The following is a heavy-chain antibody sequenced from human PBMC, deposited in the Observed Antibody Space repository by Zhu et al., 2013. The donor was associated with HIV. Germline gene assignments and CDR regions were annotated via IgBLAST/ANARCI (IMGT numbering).Heavy chain of an antibody. Sequence: QVQLVQSGAEVKKPGSSVKVSCKASGGTFSSYTISWVRQAPGQGLEWMGRIIPILGIANYAQKFQGRVTITADKSTSTAYMELSSLRSEDTAVYYCAREEAFHDAFDIWGQGTMVTVSS. J-gene: IGHJ3*02. CDR2: IIPILGIA. CDR3: AREEAFHDAFDI. V-gene: IGHV1-69*08. CDR1: GGTFSSYT. D-gene: IGHD3-16*01.